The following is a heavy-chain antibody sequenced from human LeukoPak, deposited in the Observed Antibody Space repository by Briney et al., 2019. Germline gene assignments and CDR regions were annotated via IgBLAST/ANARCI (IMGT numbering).Heavy chain of an antibody. D-gene: IGHD3-16*01. CDR3: SRETSQKGAHYMDV. CDR1: GGSISSYY. CDR2: IYYSGST. Sequence: SSETLSLTCTVSGGSISSYYWSWIRQPPGKGLEWIGYIYYSGSTNYNPSLKSRVTISVHTSKNQFSLKLSSVTAADTAVYYCSRETSQKGAHYMDVWGKGTTVTISS. V-gene: IGHV4-59*01. J-gene: IGHJ6*03.